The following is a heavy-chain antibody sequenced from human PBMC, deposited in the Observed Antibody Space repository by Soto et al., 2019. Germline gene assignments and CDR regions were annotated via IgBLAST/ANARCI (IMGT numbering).Heavy chain of an antibody. D-gene: IGHD1-26*01. CDR1: GYTFTSYG. CDR3: ARRGVGATQVYYYYGMDV. Sequence: ASVKVSCKASGYTFTSYGISWVRQAPGQGLEWMGWISAYNGNTNYAQKLQGRVTMTTDTSTSTAYMELRSLRSDDTAVYYCARRGVGATQVYYYYGMDVWGQGTTVTVSS. CDR2: ISAYNGNT. V-gene: IGHV1-18*01. J-gene: IGHJ6*02.